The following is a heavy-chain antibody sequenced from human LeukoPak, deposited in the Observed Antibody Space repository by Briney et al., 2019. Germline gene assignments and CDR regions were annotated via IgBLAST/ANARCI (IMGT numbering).Heavy chain of an antibody. D-gene: IGHD4-17*01. V-gene: IGHV4-39*07. J-gene: IGHJ1*01. CDR1: GGSIRSSSYY. CDR3: ARDDYGDYSSPFQH. Sequence: SETLSLTCTVSGGSIRSSSYYWGWIRQPPGKGLEWIGSIYYRGSTYYNPSLKSRVTISLDTSKKHFSLKLSSVTAADTAVYFCARDDYGDYSSPFQHWGLGTLVTVSS. CDR2: IYYRGST.